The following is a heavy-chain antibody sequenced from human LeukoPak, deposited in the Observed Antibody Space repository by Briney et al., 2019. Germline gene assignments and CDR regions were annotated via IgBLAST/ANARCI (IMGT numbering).Heavy chain of an antibody. CDR1: GFTFSSSA. V-gene: IGHV1-58*01. J-gene: IGHJ4*02. D-gene: IGHD1-1*01. Sequence: GTSVKVSCTVSGFTFSSSAVRWVRQARGQRLEWLGWIVVGSSNTNYAQELQERVTITRDMSTSTAYMELSSLGSDDPAVYYCAAGLVQLERRSYFDYWGQGTLVTVSS. CDR2: IVVGSSNT. CDR3: AAGLVQLERRSYFDY.